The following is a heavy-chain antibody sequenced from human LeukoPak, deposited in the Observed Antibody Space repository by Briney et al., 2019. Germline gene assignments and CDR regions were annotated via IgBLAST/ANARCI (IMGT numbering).Heavy chain of an antibody. D-gene: IGHD7-27*01. CDR3: ARRTAPDWGSGGWFDP. CDR2: IYPGDSDT. Sequence: GESLKISCKGSGYSFTSYWIGWVRQTPGKGLEWMGIIYPGDSDTRYSPSFQGQVTISADKSISTAYLQWSSLKASDTAMYYCARRTAPDWGSGGWFDPWGQGTLVTVSS. CDR1: GYSFTSYW. J-gene: IGHJ5*02. V-gene: IGHV5-51*01.